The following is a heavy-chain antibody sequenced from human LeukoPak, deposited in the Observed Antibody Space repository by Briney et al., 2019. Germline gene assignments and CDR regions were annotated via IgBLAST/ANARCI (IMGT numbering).Heavy chain of an antibody. V-gene: IGHV1-2*02. J-gene: IGHJ3*02. Sequence: ASVRVSCKASGYTFTAYYMHWMRQAPGQGLEWMGWINLNSGGTNYAQTFQGRVTMTRDTSISTAYMELSSLRSDDTALYYCARDPESEPGLAFDIWGQGTMVTVSP. CDR3: ARDPESEPGLAFDI. CDR2: INLNSGGT. D-gene: IGHD1-14*01. CDR1: GYTFTAYY.